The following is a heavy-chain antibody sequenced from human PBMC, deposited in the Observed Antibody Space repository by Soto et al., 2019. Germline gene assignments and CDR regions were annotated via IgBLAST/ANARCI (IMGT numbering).Heavy chain of an antibody. J-gene: IGHJ2*01. D-gene: IGHD2-21*01. Sequence: QVQLQESGPGLVKPSQTLSLTCTVSGGSISSGGYYWSWIRQHPGKGLEWIGYIYYSGSTYYNPXLKSRVTISVXXSXNXXSLKLSSVTAADTAVYYCASTSTSPGDILLGYFDLWGRGTLVTVSS. CDR2: IYYSGST. CDR1: GGSISSGGYY. V-gene: IGHV4-31*03. CDR3: ASTSTSPGDILLGYFDL.